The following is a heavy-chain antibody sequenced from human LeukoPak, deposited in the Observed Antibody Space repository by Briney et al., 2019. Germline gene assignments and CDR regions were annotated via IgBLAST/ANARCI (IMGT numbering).Heavy chain of an antibody. V-gene: IGHV3-30*02. D-gene: IGHD2-2*01. Sequence: GGSLRLSCVASGFTFSSYGMHWVRQAPGKGLEWVAFIRYDGSNKYNADSVKGRFTISRDNSKNTLSLQMNSLRPEDTAVYYCAKGYCSGTSCYSGLDWGQGTLVTVSS. CDR2: IRYDGSNK. J-gene: IGHJ4*02. CDR1: GFTFSSYG. CDR3: AKGYCSGTSCYSGLD.